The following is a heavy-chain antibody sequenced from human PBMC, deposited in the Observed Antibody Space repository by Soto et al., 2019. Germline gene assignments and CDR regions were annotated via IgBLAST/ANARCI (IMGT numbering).Heavy chain of an antibody. Sequence: GGSLRLSCAASGFTFSSYAMSWVRQAPGKGLEWVSAISGSGGSTYYADSVKGRFTISRDNSKNTLYLQMNSLRAEDTAVYYCAKDGWDVDTAMETNDPYYYYYGMDVWGQGTTVTVSS. CDR2: ISGSGGST. CDR1: GFTFSSYA. CDR3: AKDGWDVDTAMETNDPYYYYYGMDV. D-gene: IGHD5-18*01. J-gene: IGHJ6*02. V-gene: IGHV3-23*01.